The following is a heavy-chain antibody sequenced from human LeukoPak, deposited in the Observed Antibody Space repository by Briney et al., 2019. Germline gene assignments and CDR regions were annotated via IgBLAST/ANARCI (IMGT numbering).Heavy chain of an antibody. D-gene: IGHD4-17*01. CDR2: IYYSGST. V-gene: IGHV4-59*01. Sequence: MASETLSLTCTVSGGSIRSYYWSWIRQPPGKGLEWIGYIYYSGSTNYNPSLKSRVTISVDTSKNQFSLKLSSVTAADTAVYYCARSLAYGDYDYWGQGTLVTVSS. J-gene: IGHJ4*02. CDR3: ARSLAYGDYDY. CDR1: GGSIRSYY.